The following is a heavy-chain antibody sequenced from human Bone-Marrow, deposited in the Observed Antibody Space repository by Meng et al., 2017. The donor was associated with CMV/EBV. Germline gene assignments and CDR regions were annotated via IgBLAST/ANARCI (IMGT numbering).Heavy chain of an antibody. Sequence: ASVKVSGKASGYIFTGYYMHWVRQAPGQGLEWMGWINPNSGGTNFAQKFQGRVTMTRDTSINTAYMELSWLRSDDTAVYYCATGPSTAMVLYYYYYDMDVWGQGTTVTVSS. CDR2: INPNSGGT. CDR3: ATGPSTAMVLYYYYYDMDV. V-gene: IGHV1-2*02. CDR1: GYIFTGYY. D-gene: IGHD5-18*01. J-gene: IGHJ6*02.